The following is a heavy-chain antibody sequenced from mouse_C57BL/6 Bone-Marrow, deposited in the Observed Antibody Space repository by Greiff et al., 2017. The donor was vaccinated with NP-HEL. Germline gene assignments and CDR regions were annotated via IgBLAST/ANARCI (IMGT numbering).Heavy chain of an antibody. D-gene: IGHD4-1*01. V-gene: IGHV2-9*01. CDR2: IWGGGST. Sequence: VQLVESGPGLVAPSQSLSITCTVSGFSLTSYGVDWVRQPPGKGLEWLGVIWGGGSTNYNSALMSRLSINNANSNGQVFLKMNSLQTDDTAKYYCAKLDWDGAYWGQGTLVTVSA. CDR3: AKLDWDGAY. J-gene: IGHJ3*01. CDR1: GFSLTSYG.